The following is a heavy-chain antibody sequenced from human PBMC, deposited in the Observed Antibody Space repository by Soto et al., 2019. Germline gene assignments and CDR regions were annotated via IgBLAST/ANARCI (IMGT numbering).Heavy chain of an antibody. V-gene: IGHV1-69*13. J-gene: IGHJ5*02. CDR3: ARAFYGSGSYKYNWFDP. Sequence: SVKVSCKASRGTFSSYAISWVRQAPGQGLEWMGGITPIFGTANSAQKFQGRVTITADESTSTAYMELSSLRSEDTAVYYCARAFYGSGSYKYNWFDPWGQGTLVTVSS. CDR1: RGTFSSYA. CDR2: ITPIFGTA. D-gene: IGHD3-10*01.